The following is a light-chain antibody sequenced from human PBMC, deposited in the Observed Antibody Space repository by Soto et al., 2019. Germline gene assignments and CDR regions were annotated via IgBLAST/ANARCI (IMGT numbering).Light chain of an antibody. V-gene: IGKV3-20*01. J-gene: IGKJ3*01. CDR3: QQYGSSPPFT. Sequence: EIVLTQSPGTLSLSPGERATLSCRASQSVSSTYLAWYQQKPGQAPRLLIYGASSRATGIPDRFSGGGSGTAFTLTISRLEPEDFAVYYCQQYGSSPPFTFGPGTKVDIK. CDR2: GAS. CDR1: QSVSSTY.